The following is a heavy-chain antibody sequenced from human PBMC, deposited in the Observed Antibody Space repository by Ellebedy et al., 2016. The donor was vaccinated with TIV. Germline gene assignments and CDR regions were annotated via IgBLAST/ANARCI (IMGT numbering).Heavy chain of an antibody. CDR2: IIPIFGTA. J-gene: IGHJ6*02. D-gene: IGHD2-2*01. CDR3: AREDVVVPAARYYYYGMDV. V-gene: IGHV1-69*13. CDR1: GGTFSSYA. Sequence: SVKVSCXASGGTFSSYAISWVRQAPGQGLEWMGGIIPIFGTANYAQKFQGRVTITADESTSTAYMELSSLRSEDTAVYYCAREDVVVPAARYYYYGMDVWGQGTTVTVSS.